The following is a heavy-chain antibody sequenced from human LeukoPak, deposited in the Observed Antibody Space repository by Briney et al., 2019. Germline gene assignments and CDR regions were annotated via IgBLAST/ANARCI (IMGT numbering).Heavy chain of an antibody. CDR3: AREGGDYGDFYYFDY. Sequence: GGSLRLSCAASGFTFSSYSMNWVRQAPGKGLEWVSYISSSSSTIYYADSVKGRFTISRDNAENSLYLQMNSLRDEDTAVYYCAREGGDYGDFYYFDYWGQGTLVTVSS. CDR1: GFTFSSYS. V-gene: IGHV3-48*02. D-gene: IGHD4-17*01. J-gene: IGHJ4*02. CDR2: ISSSSSTI.